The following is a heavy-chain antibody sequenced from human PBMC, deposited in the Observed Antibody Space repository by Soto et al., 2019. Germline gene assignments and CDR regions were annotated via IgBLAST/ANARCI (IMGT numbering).Heavy chain of an antibody. D-gene: IGHD3-3*01. CDR2: ISGSSTI. V-gene: IGHV3-48*02. J-gene: IGHJ6*02. CDR1: GFTFSSYS. Sequence: GGSLRLSCAASGFTFSSYSMNWVRQAPGKGLEWVSYISGSSTIYYADSVKGRFTISRDNAKNSLYLQMNSLRDEDTAVYYCARVGITIFGVVTNYYYYGMDVWGQGTTVTVSS. CDR3: ARVGITIFGVVTNYYYYGMDV.